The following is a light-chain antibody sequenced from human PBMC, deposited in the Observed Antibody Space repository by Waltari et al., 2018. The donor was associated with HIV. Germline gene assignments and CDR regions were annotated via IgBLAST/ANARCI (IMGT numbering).Light chain of an antibody. CDR3: QSYDSSLSGVV. V-gene: IGLV1-40*01. CDR2: GNT. CDR1: SSNIGAGYD. J-gene: IGLJ2*01. Sequence: QSVQTQPPSVSGAPGQRVTIPCTGGSSNIGAGYDVHWYQQLPGTAPKLLIYGNTNRPSGVPDRFSGSKSGTSASLAITGLQAEDESDYYCQSYDSSLSGVVFGGGTKLTVL.